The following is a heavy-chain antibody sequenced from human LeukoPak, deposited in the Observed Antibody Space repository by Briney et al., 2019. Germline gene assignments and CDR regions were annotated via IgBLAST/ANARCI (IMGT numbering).Heavy chain of an antibody. J-gene: IGHJ4*02. CDR2: VYSSGSL. D-gene: IGHD1-1*01. CDR3: ARDRRQRDYFDF. V-gene: IGHV4-39*07. Sequence: SETLSLTCTVSGGSINIRNYYWAWIRQPPGRQLEWIGSVYSSGSLYYNPSLKSRVTILVDTSKNQFSLKLNSVTAADTAVYYCARDRRQRDYFDFWGQGARVSVSS. CDR1: GGSINIRNYY.